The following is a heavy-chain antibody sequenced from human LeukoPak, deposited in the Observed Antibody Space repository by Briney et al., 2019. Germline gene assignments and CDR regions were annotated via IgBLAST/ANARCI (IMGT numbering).Heavy chain of an antibody. J-gene: IGHJ5*02. D-gene: IGHD3-10*01. CDR3: ARLRYYGSGSYPMTGNWFAP. V-gene: IGHV4-38-2*02. Sequence: KTSETLSLTCSVSGYSITSGYYWAWIRQPPGKGLEWIGSTHYSGSTYYNPSLKSRVTISVDTSKNQFSLKLSSVTAADTSVYYCARLRYYGSGSYPMTGNWFAPWGQGTLVTVSS. CDR1: GYSITSGYY. CDR2: THYSGST.